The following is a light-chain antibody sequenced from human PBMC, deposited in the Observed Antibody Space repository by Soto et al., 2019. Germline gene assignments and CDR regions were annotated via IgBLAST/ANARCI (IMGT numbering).Light chain of an antibody. CDR1: NGDIGGYNY. CDR2: DVS. Sequence: QSALTQPASVSGSPGQSIAISCTGTNGDIGGYNYVSWYQQHPGKAPKLLIYDVSNRPSGVSNRFSGSKSGNMASLTISGLQAEDEADYYCSPYTSSNTWVFGGGTKLTVL. J-gene: IGLJ3*02. CDR3: SPYTSSNTWV. V-gene: IGLV2-14*01.